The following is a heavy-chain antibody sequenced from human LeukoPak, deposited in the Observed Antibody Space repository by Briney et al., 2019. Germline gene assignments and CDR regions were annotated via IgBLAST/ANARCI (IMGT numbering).Heavy chain of an antibody. CDR1: GGTFSSYA. CDR3: ARGYDSSGYYNTLFDY. V-gene: IGHV1-69*13. CDR2: IIPIFGTA. Sequence: SVKVSCTASGGTFSSYAISWVRQAPGQGLEWMGGIIPIFGTASYAQKFQGRVTITADESTSTAYMELSSLRSEDTAVYYCARGYDSSGYYNTLFDYWGQGTLVTVSS. D-gene: IGHD3-22*01. J-gene: IGHJ4*02.